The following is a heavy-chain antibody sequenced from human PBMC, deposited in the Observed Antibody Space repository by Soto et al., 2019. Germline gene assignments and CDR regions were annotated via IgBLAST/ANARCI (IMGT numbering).Heavy chain of an antibody. D-gene: IGHD3-22*01. J-gene: IGHJ4*02. Sequence: QVQLVQSGAEVKKPGSSVKVSCKASGGTFSSYAISWVRQAPGQGLEWMGGIIPIFGTANYAQKFQGRVTMTADESTSTAYMELSSLRSEATAVYYCAREGASGSHIGYWGQGTLVTVSS. CDR2: IIPIFGTA. CDR1: GGTFSSYA. CDR3: AREGASGSHIGY. V-gene: IGHV1-69*01.